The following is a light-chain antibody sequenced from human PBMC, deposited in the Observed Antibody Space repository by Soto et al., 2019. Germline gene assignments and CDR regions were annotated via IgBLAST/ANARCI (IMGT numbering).Light chain of an antibody. CDR3: QVWDSRTDHVI. CDR1: NIGDKS. V-gene: IGLV3-21*04. CDR2: SDS. Sequence: SYELTQPPSLSVAPGKTAMISCEGDNIGDKSVHWYQQKPGQAHVLVIYSDSDRPSGIPERVSGSNSGNLATLTISRVEAGDEADYYCQVWDSRTDHVIFGGGTKLTVL. J-gene: IGLJ2*01.